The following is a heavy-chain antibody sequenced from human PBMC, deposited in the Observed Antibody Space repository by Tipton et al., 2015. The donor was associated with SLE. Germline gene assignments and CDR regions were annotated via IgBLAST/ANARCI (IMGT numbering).Heavy chain of an antibody. CDR3: ARYSTPDAFDI. J-gene: IGHJ3*02. D-gene: IGHD6-13*01. CDR2: IKQDGSEK. V-gene: IGHV3-7*01. CDR1: GFTFSSYW. Sequence: SGFTFSSYWMSWVRQAPGKGLEWVANIKQDGSEKYYVDSVKGRFTTSRDNAKNSLYLQMNSLRAEDTAVYYCARYSTPDAFDIWGQGTMVTVSS.